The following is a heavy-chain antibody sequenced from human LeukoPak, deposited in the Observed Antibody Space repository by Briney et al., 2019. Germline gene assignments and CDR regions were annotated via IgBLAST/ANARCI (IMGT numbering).Heavy chain of an antibody. CDR2: IYYSGST. CDR3: ARLNLELRYYYDYYMDV. V-gene: IGHV4-39*01. CDR1: GGSICSSSYY. Sequence: PSETLSLTCTVSGGSICSSSYYWGWIRQPPGKGLEWIGRIYYSGSTYYNPSLKSRVTISVDTSKNQFSLKLSSVTAADTAVYYCARLNLELRYYYDYYMDVWGKGTTVTVSS. J-gene: IGHJ6*03. D-gene: IGHD1-7*01.